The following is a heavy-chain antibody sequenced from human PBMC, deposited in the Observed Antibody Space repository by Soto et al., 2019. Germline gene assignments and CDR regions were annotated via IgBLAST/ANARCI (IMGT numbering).Heavy chain of an antibody. V-gene: IGHV4-39*01. J-gene: IGHJ5*02. Sequence: PSETLSLTCTVSGGSISSSSYYWGWIREPPGKGLEWIGSIYFSGSTYYNPSLKSGVTISVDTSKNRFSLTLSSVTAADTAVYYCARQWFKGQRIAAAGRGEHTWFAPWGQGTLVTVSS. D-gene: IGHD6-13*01. CDR2: IYFSGST. CDR3: ARQWFKGQRIAAAGRGEHTWFAP. CDR1: GGSISSSSYY.